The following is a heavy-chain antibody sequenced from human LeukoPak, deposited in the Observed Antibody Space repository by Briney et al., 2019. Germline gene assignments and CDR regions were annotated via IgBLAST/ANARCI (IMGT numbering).Heavy chain of an antibody. D-gene: IGHD3-22*01. Sequence: PSETLSLTCTVSGGSISSYYWSWIRQPPGKGLEWIGYIYYSGSTNYNPSLKSRVTISVDTSKNQFSLKLSSVTAADTAVYYCARANYYDSSGYLKYAFDIWGQGTMVTVSS. J-gene: IGHJ3*02. CDR1: GGSISSYY. CDR2: IYYSGST. V-gene: IGHV4-59*01. CDR3: ARANYYDSSGYLKYAFDI.